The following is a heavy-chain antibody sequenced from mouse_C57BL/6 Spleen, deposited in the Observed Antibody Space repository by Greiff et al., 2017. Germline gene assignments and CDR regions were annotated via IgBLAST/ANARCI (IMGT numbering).Heavy chain of an antibody. D-gene: IGHD2-5*01. J-gene: IGHJ4*01. Sequence: QVQLQQPGAELVKPGASVKLSCKASGYTFTSYWMQWVKQRPGQGLEWIGEIDPSDSYTNYNQKFKGKATLTVDTSSSTAYMQLSSLTSEDSAVYYCARGSNYGAMDYWGQGTSVTVSS. CDR2: IDPSDSYT. CDR1: GYTFTSYW. V-gene: IGHV1-50*01. CDR3: ARGSNYGAMDY.